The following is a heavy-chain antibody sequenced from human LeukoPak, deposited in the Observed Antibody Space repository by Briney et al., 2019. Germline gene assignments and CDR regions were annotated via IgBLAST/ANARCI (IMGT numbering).Heavy chain of an antibody. CDR3: ARARYSSGWAFDY. CDR2: ISWNSGSI. J-gene: IGHJ4*02. V-gene: IGHV3-9*01. CDR1: GFTFDDYA. Sequence: PGGSLRLSCAASGFTFDDYAMHWIRQAPGKGLEWVSGISWNSGSIGYADSVKGRFTISRDNAKNSLYLQMNSLRAEDTALYYCARARYSSGWAFDYWGQGTLVSVSS. D-gene: IGHD6-19*01.